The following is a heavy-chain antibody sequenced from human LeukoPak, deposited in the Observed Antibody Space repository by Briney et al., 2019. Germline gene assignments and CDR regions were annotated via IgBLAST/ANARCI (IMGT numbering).Heavy chain of an antibody. CDR3: AKAHLMSGLVYYFDY. CDR2: ISWNSGSI. Sequence: GRSLRLSCAASGFTFDDYAMHWVRQAPGKGLEWVSGISWNSGSIGYADSVKGRFTISRDNAKNSLYLQMNSLRAEDTALYYCAKAHLMSGLVYYFDYWGQGTLVTVSS. J-gene: IGHJ4*02. V-gene: IGHV3-9*01. CDR1: GFTFDDYA. D-gene: IGHD6-6*01.